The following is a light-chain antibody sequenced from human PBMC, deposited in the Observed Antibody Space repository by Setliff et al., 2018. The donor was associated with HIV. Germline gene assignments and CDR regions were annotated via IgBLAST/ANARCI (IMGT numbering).Light chain of an antibody. CDR2: DVI. Sequence: QSVLTQPASVSGSPGQWITISCTGTSSDVGGLNYVSWYQQQPGKAPQLLIYDVITRPSGVSDRFSASKSGNTASLTISGLQADDEADYYCSSYTSSSTWVLGGGTKVTVL. J-gene: IGLJ3*02. CDR3: SSYTSSSTWV. CDR1: SSDVGGLNY. V-gene: IGLV2-14*03.